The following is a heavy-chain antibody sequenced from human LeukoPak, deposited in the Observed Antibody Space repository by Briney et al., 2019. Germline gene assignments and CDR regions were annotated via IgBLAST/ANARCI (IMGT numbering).Heavy chain of an antibody. V-gene: IGHV3-30*02. J-gene: IGHJ4*02. CDR1: GVTFTKSG. Sequence: GGSLRLSCAVSGVTFTKSGMHWVRRAPGKGLEWVAFISHDGSKEYYVGSVKGRFTISRDNYENKVFLRMNSLRAEDTAVYYCAKDKGNYYFDYWGQGMLVTVSS. D-gene: IGHD3-10*01. CDR2: ISHDGSKE. CDR3: AKDKGNYYFDY.